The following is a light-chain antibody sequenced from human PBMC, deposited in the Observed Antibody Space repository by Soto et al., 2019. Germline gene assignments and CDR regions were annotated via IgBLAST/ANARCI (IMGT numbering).Light chain of an antibody. V-gene: IGKV3-15*01. CDR3: QQYNNWWT. J-gene: IGKJ1*01. CDR2: GAS. CDR1: QSVSSS. Sequence: EIVMTQSPVTLSVSPGERATLSCRASQSVSSSLAWYQQHPGQAPRLLIYGASTRATGIPARFSGSGSGTEFTLTISSLQSEDFAVYYCQQYNNWWTFGQGTKV.